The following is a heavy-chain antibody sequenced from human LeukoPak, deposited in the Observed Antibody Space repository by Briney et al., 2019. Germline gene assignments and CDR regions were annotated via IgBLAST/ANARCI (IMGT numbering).Heavy chain of an antibody. CDR1: GYTFTRYG. CDR3: ARDSAAVAGSIDY. CDR2: ISAYNGNT. Sequence: ASVKVSCKASGYTFTRYGISRVRQAPGQGLEWMGWISAYNGNTNYAQKLQGRVTMTTDTSTSTANMELRSLRSDDTAVYYCARDSAAVAGSIDYWCQGTLVTVSS. D-gene: IGHD6-19*01. J-gene: IGHJ4*02. V-gene: IGHV1-18*01.